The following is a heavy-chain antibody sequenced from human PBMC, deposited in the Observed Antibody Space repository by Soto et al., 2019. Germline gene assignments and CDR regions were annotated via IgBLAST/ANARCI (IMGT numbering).Heavy chain of an antibody. CDR3: ARGGPIFYDSSGYYYVGHAFDI. D-gene: IGHD3-22*01. CDR2: IIPIFGTA. Sequence: QVQLVQSGAEVKKPGSSVKVSCKASGGTFSSYAISWVRQAPGQGLEWMGGIIPIFGTANYAQKFQGRVTITADESTRTAYMELSSLRSEDTAVYYCARGGPIFYDSSGYYYVGHAFDIWGQGTMVTVSS. J-gene: IGHJ3*02. V-gene: IGHV1-69*01. CDR1: GGTFSSYA.